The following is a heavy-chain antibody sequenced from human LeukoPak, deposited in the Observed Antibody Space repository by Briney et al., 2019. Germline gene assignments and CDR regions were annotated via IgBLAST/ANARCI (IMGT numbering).Heavy chain of an antibody. CDR3: AMSPYSSGWYRGYYYYYYGMDV. J-gene: IGHJ6*02. Sequence: AGGSLRLSCAASGFTFSSYAMSWVRQAPGKGLEWVSAISGSGGSTYYADSVKGRFTISRDNSKNTLYLQMSSLRAEDTAVYYCAMSPYSSGWYRGYYYYYYGMDVWGQGTTVTVSS. CDR1: GFTFSSYA. V-gene: IGHV3-23*01. CDR2: ISGSGGST. D-gene: IGHD6-19*01.